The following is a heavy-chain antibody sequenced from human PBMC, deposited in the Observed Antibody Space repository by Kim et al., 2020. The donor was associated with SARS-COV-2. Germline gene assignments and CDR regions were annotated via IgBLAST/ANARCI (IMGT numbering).Heavy chain of an antibody. J-gene: IGHJ4*02. CDR2: INTYNGKT. V-gene: IGHV1-18*01. CDR3: ARYWGNWNYLDKY. CDR1: GYTFTSYG. Sequence: ASVKVSCTASGYTFTSYGISWVRQAPGQGLEWMGRINTYNGKTNYAQNLQGRVTLSTDTSTNTAHMELRSLRSDDTAVYYCARYWGNWNYLDKYWGQGTLVTVSS. D-gene: IGHD1-7*01.